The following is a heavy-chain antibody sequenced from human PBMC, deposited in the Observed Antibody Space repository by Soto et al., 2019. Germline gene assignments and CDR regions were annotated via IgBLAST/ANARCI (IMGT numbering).Heavy chain of an antibody. CDR1: GFTFSSYG. CDR3: AREGYDFWSGSPYRYFDY. D-gene: IGHD3-3*01. Sequence: GGSLRLSCAASGFTFSSYGMHWVRQAPGKGLEWVAVIWYDGSNKYYADSVKGRFTISRDNSKNTLYLQMNSLRAEDTAVYYCAREGYDFWSGSPYRYFDYWGQGTLVTVSS. V-gene: IGHV3-33*01. CDR2: IWYDGSNK. J-gene: IGHJ4*02.